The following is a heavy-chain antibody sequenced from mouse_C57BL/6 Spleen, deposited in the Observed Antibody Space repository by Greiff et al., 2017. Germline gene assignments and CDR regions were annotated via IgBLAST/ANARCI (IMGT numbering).Heavy chain of an antibody. D-gene: IGHD2-4*01. J-gene: IGHJ3*01. CDR2: IYPGSGST. Sequence: QVQLQQPGAELVKPGASVKMSCKASGYTFTSYWITWVKQRPGQGLEWIGDIYPGSGSTNYNEKFKSKATLTVDPSSSTAYMQLSSLTSEDSAVYYCAREGDYDVWFAYWGQGTLVTVSA. CDR1: GYTFTSYW. CDR3: AREGDYDVWFAY. V-gene: IGHV1-55*01.